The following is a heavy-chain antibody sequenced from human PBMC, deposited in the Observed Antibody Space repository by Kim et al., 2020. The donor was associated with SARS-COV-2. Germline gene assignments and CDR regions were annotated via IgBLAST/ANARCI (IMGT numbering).Heavy chain of an antibody. Sequence: SETLSLTCTVSGGSISSYYWSWIRQPPGKGLEWIGYIYYSGSNNYNPSLKSRVTISVDTSKNQLSLKLSSVTAADTAVYYCARSYCGGDCYANWFDTWGQGTLVTVSS. D-gene: IGHD2-21*02. CDR1: GGSISSYY. J-gene: IGHJ5*02. CDR2: IYYSGSN. CDR3: ARSYCGGDCYANWFDT. V-gene: IGHV4-59*01.